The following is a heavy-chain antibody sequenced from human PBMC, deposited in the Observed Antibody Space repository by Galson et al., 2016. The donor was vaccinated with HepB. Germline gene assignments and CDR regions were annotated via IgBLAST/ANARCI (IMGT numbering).Heavy chain of an antibody. CDR1: GGTFSRHA. Sequence: SVKVSCKASGGTFSRHAINWVRQAPGQGLEWMGGIIPIFGTANYAQRFQGRVTITADKSTNTAYMELNSLGSDDTAIYYCARAECSDSCTYFDSWGLGALVTVSS. D-gene: IGHD2-15*01. CDR3: ARAECSDSCTYFDS. V-gene: IGHV1-69*06. CDR2: IIPIFGTA. J-gene: IGHJ4*02.